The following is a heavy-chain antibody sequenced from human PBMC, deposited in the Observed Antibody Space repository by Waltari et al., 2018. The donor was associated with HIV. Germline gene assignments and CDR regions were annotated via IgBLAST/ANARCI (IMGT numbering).Heavy chain of an antibody. D-gene: IGHD2-2*01. V-gene: IGHV3-9*01. CDR3: AKVSCSRTDCFAGGALDV. Sequence: EVELVEFGGGLVQPGRSLRFSCTASGFKFADYPMHCGRQAPGKGLEWVSGITWNNISLGYADSVKGRFTISRDNAKNSLYLHMNSLRVEDTALYYCAKVSCSRTDCFAGGALDVWGRGTMVTVSS. CDR1: GFKFADYP. J-gene: IGHJ3*01. CDR2: ITWNNISL.